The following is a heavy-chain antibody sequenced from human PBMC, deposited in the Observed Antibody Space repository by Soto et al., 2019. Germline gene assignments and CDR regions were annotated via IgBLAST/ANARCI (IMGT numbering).Heavy chain of an antibody. Sequence: SETLSLTCTVSGGSISSSSYYWGWIRQPPGKGLEWIGSIYYSGSTYYNPSLKSRVTISVDTSKNQFSLKLSSVTAADTAVYYCASPRSLNDYGDYGGNEDYWGQGTLVTVSS. V-gene: IGHV4-39*01. CDR1: GGSISSSSYY. CDR2: IYYSGST. D-gene: IGHD4-17*01. CDR3: ASPRSLNDYGDYGGNEDY. J-gene: IGHJ4*02.